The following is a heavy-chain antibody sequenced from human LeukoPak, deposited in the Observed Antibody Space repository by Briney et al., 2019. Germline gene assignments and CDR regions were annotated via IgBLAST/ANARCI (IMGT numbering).Heavy chain of an antibody. J-gene: IGHJ3*02. V-gene: IGHV4-59*12. CDR1: GGSISSYY. CDR3: AREITAAFDI. Sequence: SETLSLTCTVSGGSISSYYWSWIRQPPGKGLEWIGYMYHSGSTYYNPSLKSRVTISVDRSKNQFSLKLSSVTAADTAVYYCAREITAAFDIWGQGTMVTVSS. CDR2: MYHSGST.